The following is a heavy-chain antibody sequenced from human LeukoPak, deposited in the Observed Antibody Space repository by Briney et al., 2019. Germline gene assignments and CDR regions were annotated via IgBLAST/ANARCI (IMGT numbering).Heavy chain of an antibody. CDR1: GFTLSTYA. CDR3: ARERAVADHNWFDP. J-gene: IGHJ5*02. Sequence: GGSLRLSCAASGFTLSTYAMSWVRQTPGKGLEWVAATSSSDAGTYHADSVKGRFTISRDNAKNSLYLQMNSLRAEDTAVYYCARERAVADHNWFDPWGQGTLVTVSS. CDR2: TSSSDAGT. V-gene: IGHV3-21*01. D-gene: IGHD6-19*01.